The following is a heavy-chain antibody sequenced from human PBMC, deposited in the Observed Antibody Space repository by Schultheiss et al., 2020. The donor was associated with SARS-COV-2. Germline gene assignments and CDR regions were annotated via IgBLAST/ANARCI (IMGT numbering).Heavy chain of an antibody. CDR2: INSDGSST. D-gene: IGHD6-19*01. V-gene: IGHV3-74*01. CDR3: ARDSWISSGWYVRNYYYYGMDV. Sequence: GGSLRLSCAASGFTFSSYWMHWVRQAPGKGLVWVSRINSDGSSTSYADSVKGRFTISRDNAKNTLYLQMNSLRAEDTAVYYCARDSWISSGWYVRNYYYYGMDVWGQGTTVTVSS. CDR1: GFTFSSYW. J-gene: IGHJ6*02.